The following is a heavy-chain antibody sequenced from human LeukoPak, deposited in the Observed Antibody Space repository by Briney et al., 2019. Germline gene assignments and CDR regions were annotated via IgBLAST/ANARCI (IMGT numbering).Heavy chain of an antibody. D-gene: IGHD1-1*01. CDR1: GFTFSSYS. Sequence: GSLRLSCAASGFTFSSYSMNWVRQAPGKGLEWVSSISSSSSYIYYADSVKGRFTISRDNAKNSLYLQMNSLRAEDTAVYYCARQGPDSNSVYNWFDPWGQGTLVTVSS. J-gene: IGHJ5*01. CDR3: ARQGPDSNSVYNWFDP. CDR2: ISSSSSYI. V-gene: IGHV3-21*01.